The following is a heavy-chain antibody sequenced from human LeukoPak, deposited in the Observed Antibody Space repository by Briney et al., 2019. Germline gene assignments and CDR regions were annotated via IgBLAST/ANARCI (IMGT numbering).Heavy chain of an antibody. J-gene: IGHJ4*02. D-gene: IGHD1-26*01. Sequence: SETLSLTCTVSGGSISSYYWSWIRQPPGKGLEWIGYIYYSGSANYNPSLKSRVTMSLDTSKNQFSLKLSSVIAADTAVYYCARTSVGEWFPFDYWGQGTLVTVSS. CDR2: IYYSGSA. CDR3: ARTSVGEWFPFDY. V-gene: IGHV4-59*01. CDR1: GGSISSYY.